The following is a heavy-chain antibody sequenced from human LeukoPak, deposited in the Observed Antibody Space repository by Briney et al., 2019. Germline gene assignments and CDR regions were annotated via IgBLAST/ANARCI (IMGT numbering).Heavy chain of an antibody. Sequence: LETLSLTRTLSGYSISSGYYWGWIGQPPGKGREWIGSIYHSGSTYYNPSLKSRVTISVDTSKNQFSLKLSSVTAADTAVYYCARGVVIAPQTFDYWGQGTLVTVSS. CDR3: ARGVVIAPQTFDY. CDR2: IYHSGST. D-gene: IGHD2-21*01. J-gene: IGHJ4*02. CDR1: GYSISSGYY. V-gene: IGHV4-38-2*02.